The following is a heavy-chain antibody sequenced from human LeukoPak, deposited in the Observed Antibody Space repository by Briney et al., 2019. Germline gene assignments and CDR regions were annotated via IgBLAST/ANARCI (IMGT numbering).Heavy chain of an antibody. D-gene: IGHD3-22*01. Sequence: ASVKVSCKASSYTFTSYGISWVRQAPGQGLEWMGWISAYNGKTNYAQKLQGRVTMTTDTSTSTAYMELRSLRSDDTAVYYCARDLWNYYDSSGYHLYYYYYYMDVWGKGTTVTVSS. CDR3: ARDLWNYYDSSGYHLYYYYYYMDV. CDR1: SYTFTSYG. J-gene: IGHJ6*03. V-gene: IGHV1-18*01. CDR2: ISAYNGKT.